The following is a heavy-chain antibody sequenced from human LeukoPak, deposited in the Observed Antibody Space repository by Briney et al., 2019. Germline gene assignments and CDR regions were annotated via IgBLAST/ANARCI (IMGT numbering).Heavy chain of an antibody. J-gene: IGHJ6*02. D-gene: IGHD6-13*01. Sequence: PGGSLRLFCAASGFTFSSYGMHWVRQAPGKGLEWVAVIWYDGSNKYYADSVKGRFTISRDNSKNTLYLQMNSLRAEDTAVYYCARDKRSWYVGSGMDVWGQGTTVTVSS. CDR2: IWYDGSNK. V-gene: IGHV3-33*01. CDR1: GFTFSSYG. CDR3: ARDKRSWYVGSGMDV.